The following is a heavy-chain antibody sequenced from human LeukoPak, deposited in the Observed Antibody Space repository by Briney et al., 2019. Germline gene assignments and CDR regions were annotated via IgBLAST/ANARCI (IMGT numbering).Heavy chain of an antibody. J-gene: IGHJ5*02. V-gene: IGHV4-61*02. CDR1: GGSISSGSYY. Sequence: PSETLSLTCTVSGGSISSGSYYWSWIRQPAGKGLEWIGLIYTSGSTNYNPSLKSRVTISVDTSKNQFSLKLSSVTAADTAVYYCAREDIVVVPAAILNWFDPWGQGTLVTVSS. CDR2: IYTSGST. CDR3: AREDIVVVPAAILNWFDP. D-gene: IGHD2-2*01.